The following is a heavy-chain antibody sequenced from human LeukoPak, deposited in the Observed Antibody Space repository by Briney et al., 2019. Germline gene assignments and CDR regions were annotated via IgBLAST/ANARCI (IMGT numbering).Heavy chain of an antibody. V-gene: IGHV3-7*01. Sequence: GGSLRLSCAAAGFTFSDFWMTWDRQLAREGMEWVANIKPDGSEKYYVDSVKGRFTISRDNAKNSLYLQMNSLRVEDTAVYYCASYLYWWSDLGYWGQGTLVTVSS. D-gene: IGHD2-8*02. CDR1: GFTFSDFW. CDR2: IKPDGSEK. CDR3: ASYLYWWSDLGY. J-gene: IGHJ4*02.